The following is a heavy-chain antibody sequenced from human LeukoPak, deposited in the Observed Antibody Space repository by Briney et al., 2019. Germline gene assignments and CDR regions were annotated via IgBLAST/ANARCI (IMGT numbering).Heavy chain of an antibody. CDR1: GYTFTSYG. CDR2: ISAYNGNT. D-gene: IGHD3-3*01. Sequence: GASVKVSCKASGYTFTSYGISWVRQAPGQGLEWMGWISAYNGNTNYAQKLQGRVTMTTDTSTSTAYMELRSLRSDDTAVYYCARDRGFYYGFWSGCDYWGQGTLVTVSS. CDR3: ARDRGFYYGFWSGCDY. V-gene: IGHV1-18*01. J-gene: IGHJ4*02.